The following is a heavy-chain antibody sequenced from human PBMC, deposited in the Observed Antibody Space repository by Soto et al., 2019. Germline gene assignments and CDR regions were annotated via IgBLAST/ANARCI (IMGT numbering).Heavy chain of an antibody. CDR2: IYYSGST. J-gene: IGHJ5*02. Sequence: SETLSLTCTVSGVSISSSSYYWGWIRQPPGKGLEWIGSIYYSGSTYYNPSLKSRVTISVDTSKNQFSLKLSSVTAADTAVYYCARQETWDILTGYYNNWFDPWGQGTLVTVSS. CDR3: ARQETWDILTGYYNNWFDP. D-gene: IGHD3-9*01. CDR1: GVSISSSSYY. V-gene: IGHV4-39*01.